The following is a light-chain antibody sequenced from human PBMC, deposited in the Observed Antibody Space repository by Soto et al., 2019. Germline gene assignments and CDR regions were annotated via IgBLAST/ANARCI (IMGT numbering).Light chain of an antibody. CDR3: QQRSNWLT. Sequence: EIVLTQSPATLSLSPGERATLSCTASQSVSSYLVWYQQQPGQAPRLLIYDASNRATGIPDRFSGSGSGTDFTLTISRLEPEDCAVYYCQQRSNWLTFGGGTKVEIK. CDR1: QSVSSY. V-gene: IGKV3-11*01. CDR2: DAS. J-gene: IGKJ4*01.